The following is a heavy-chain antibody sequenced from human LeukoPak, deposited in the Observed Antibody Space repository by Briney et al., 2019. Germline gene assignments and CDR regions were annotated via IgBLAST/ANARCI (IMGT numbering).Heavy chain of an antibody. CDR1: GFTFSSYA. V-gene: IGHV3-23*01. CDR3: AKGPPQLLYLDWFDP. Sequence: PGGSLRLSCAASGFTFSSYAMSWVRQAPGKGLEWVSAISGSGGSTYYADSVKGRFTISRDNSKNTLYLQMNSLRAEDTAVYYCAKGPPQLLYLDWFDPWGQGTLSPSPQ. J-gene: IGHJ5*02. CDR2: ISGSGGST. D-gene: IGHD2-2*02.